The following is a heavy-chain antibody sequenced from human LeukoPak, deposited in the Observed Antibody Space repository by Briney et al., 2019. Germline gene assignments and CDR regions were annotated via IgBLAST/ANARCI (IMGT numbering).Heavy chain of an antibody. CDR3: ARGGDYVWGSYRYAWDY. V-gene: IGHV4-4*07. J-gene: IGHJ4*02. Sequence: SETLSLTCTVSGGSISGYYWNWIRQPAGRALEWIGRIYTSGSTNYNPSLKSRVTMSVDTSKNQFSLKLSSVTAADTAVYYCARGGDYVWGSYRYAWDYWGQGTLVTVSS. CDR1: GGSISGYY. D-gene: IGHD3-16*02. CDR2: IYTSGST.